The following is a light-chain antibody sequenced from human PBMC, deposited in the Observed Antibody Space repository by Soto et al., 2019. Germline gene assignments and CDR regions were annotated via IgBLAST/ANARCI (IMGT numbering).Light chain of an antibody. CDR1: TSYVGGYNL. J-gene: IGLJ1*01. CDR3: CSYASSSSYV. CDR2: EGT. V-gene: IGLV2-23*01. Sequence: QSALTQPSYVSGSPGQSITISCRGTTSYVGGYNLVSWYQQHTAKAPKLLIYEGTQRPSGVSSRFSGSKSGNTASLTISGLQAEDEADYYCCSYASSSSYVLGTGTKVTVL.